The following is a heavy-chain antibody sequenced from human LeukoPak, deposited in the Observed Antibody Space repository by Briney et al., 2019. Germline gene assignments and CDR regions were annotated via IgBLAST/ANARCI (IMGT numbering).Heavy chain of an antibody. V-gene: IGHV4-59*10. Sequence: SETLSLTCAVYGGSFSGYYWSWIRQPAGKGLEWIGRIYTSGSTNYNPSLKSRVTMSVDTSKNQFSLKLSSVTAADTAVYYCARTIVVVPAAMSWFDPWGQGTLVTVSS. J-gene: IGHJ5*02. CDR2: IYTSGST. CDR1: GGSFSGYY. CDR3: ARTIVVVPAAMSWFDP. D-gene: IGHD2-2*01.